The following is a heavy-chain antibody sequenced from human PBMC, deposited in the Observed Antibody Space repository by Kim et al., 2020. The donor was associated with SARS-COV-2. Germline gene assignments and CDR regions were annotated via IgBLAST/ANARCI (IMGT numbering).Heavy chain of an antibody. CDR1: GFTFSDYY. CDR2: ISASGTTK. CDR3: AREGCSGGSCDGIYYYYHMDV. D-gene: IGHD2-15*01. Sequence: GGSLRLSCGASGFTFSDYYMSWIRQAPGKGLEWVAYISASGTTKNYAESVRGRFTISRDNGKKSLYLQMKGLRAEDSAVYYCAREGCSGGSCDGIYYYYHMDVWGKGTTVTVSS. J-gene: IGHJ6*03. V-gene: IGHV3-11*01.